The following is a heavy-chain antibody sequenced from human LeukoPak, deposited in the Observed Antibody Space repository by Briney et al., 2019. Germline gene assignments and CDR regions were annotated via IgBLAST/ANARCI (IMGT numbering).Heavy chain of an antibody. J-gene: IGHJ6*02. V-gene: IGHV4-39*01. Sequence: PSETLSLTCTVSGGSISSSSYYWGWIRQPPGKGLEWMGSIYYSGSTYYNPSLKSRVTISVDTSKNQFSLKLSSVTAADTAVYYCASRPHLYCSGGSCYSRYYYYGMDVWGQGTTVTVSS. CDR2: IYYSGST. CDR1: GGSISSSSYY. CDR3: ASRPHLYCSGGSCYSRYYYYGMDV. D-gene: IGHD2-15*01.